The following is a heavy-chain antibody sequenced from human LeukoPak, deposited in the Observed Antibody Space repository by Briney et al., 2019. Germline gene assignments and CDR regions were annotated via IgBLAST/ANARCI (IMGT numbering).Heavy chain of an antibody. V-gene: IGHV3-23*01. CDR2: ISGSGGST. D-gene: IGHD5-24*01. CDR3: ARDAGDGYNSDLFDY. CDR1: GFTFSSYA. Sequence: GGSLRLSCAASGFTFSSYAMSWVRQAPGKGLEWVSAISGSGGSTYYADSVKGRFTISRDNSKNTLYLQMNSLRAEDTAVYYCARDAGDGYNSDLFDYWGQGTLVTVSS. J-gene: IGHJ4*02.